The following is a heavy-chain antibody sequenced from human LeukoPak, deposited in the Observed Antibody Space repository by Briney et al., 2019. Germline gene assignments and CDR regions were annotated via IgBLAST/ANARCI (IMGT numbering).Heavy chain of an antibody. CDR3: ARRVLMSSAGVPDTWLDP. CDR2: ISYSGST. V-gene: IGHV4-59*08. D-gene: IGHD6-19*01. CDR1: GSSLSNYY. Sequence: PSETLSLTCTVSGSSLSNYYWNWIRPPPGKGLEWLGHISYSGSTIYNPSLNSRVTISLGTSTNQFSLSLNSVTAADTAVYFCARRVLMSSAGVPDTWLDPWGQGTLVTVSS. J-gene: IGHJ5*02.